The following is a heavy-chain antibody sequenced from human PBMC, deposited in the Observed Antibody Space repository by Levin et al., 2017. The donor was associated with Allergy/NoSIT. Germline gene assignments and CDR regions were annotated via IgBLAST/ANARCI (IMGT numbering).Heavy chain of an antibody. D-gene: IGHD3-9*01. CDR3: ARQCYDILTGYYNFDY. CDR1: GGSIRSSISY. V-gene: IGHV4-39*01. Sequence: SQTLSLPCTVSGGSIRSSISYWGWIRQAPGKGLEWIGSIYNSGSTYYNPSLKSRVTTSVDTSKNQFSLKLSSVTAAVTAVYYCARQCYDILTGYYNFDYWGQGTLVTVSS. CDR2: IYNSGST. J-gene: IGHJ4*02.